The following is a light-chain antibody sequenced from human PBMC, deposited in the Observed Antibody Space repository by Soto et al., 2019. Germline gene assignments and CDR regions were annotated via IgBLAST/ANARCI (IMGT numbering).Light chain of an antibody. CDR2: KAS. Sequence: DIQMTQSPSTLSGSVGDRVTITCRASQTISSWLAWYQQKPGKAPKLLIYKASTLKSGVPSRFSGSGSGTEFTLTISSLQPDDFATYYCQHYNSHDLLTFGGGTKVDIK. CDR1: QTISSW. J-gene: IGKJ4*01. V-gene: IGKV1-5*03. CDR3: QHYNSHDLLT.